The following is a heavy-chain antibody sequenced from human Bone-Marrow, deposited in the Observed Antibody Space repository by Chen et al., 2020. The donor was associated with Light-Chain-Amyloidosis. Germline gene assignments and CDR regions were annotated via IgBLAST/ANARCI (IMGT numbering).Heavy chain of an antibody. J-gene: IGHJ4*02. D-gene: IGHD3-22*01. CDR3: ARVDDSSGY. Sequence: QVQLVQSGAEVKKPGYSVKASCKPSVGTFSSYAISWVRQAPGQGLEWMGGIIPIFGTANYAQKFQGRVTITADESTSTAYMELSSLRSEDTAVYYCARVDDSSGYWGQGTLVTVSS. CDR2: IIPIFGTA. V-gene: IGHV1-69*01. CDR1: VGTFSSYA.